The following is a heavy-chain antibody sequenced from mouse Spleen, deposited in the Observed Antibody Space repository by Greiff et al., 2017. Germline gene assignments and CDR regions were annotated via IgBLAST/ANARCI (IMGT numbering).Heavy chain of an antibody. D-gene: IGHD3-3*01. V-gene: IGHV1-85*01. CDR1: GYTFTNYD. CDR2: IYPRDGST. CDR3: ARSGTGYFDY. J-gene: IGHJ2*01. Sequence: VQLQQSGPEVVKPGASVRLSCKASGYTFTNYDITWVKQRPGQGLEWIGLIYPRDGSTKSNEKFKGKATLTVDTSSSTAYMELHRLTSDDSAVFFCARSGTGYFDYWGQGTTLTVSS.